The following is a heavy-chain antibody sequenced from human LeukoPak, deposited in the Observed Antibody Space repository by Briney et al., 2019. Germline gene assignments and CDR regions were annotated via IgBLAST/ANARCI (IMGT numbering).Heavy chain of an antibody. CDR3: ARDAVEMATTVGRY. D-gene: IGHD5-24*01. V-gene: IGHV1-2*02. CDR1: GYTFTGYY. J-gene: IGHJ4*02. CDR2: INPNSGGT. Sequence: ASVKVSCKASGYTFTGYYMHWVRQAPGQGLEGMGWINPNSGGTNYAQKFQGRVTMTRDTSISTAYMELSRLRSDDTAEYYCARDAVEMATTVGRYWGQGTLVTVSS.